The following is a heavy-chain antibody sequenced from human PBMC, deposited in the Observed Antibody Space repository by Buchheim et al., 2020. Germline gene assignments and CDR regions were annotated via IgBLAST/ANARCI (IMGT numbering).Heavy chain of an antibody. V-gene: IGHV3-30-3*01. J-gene: IGHJ6*02. CDR1: GFTFSSYA. CDR2: ISYDGSNK. Sequence: QVQLVESGGGVVQPGRSLRLSCAASGFTFSSYAIHWVRQAPGKGLEWVAVISYDGSNKYYADSVKGRFTISRDNSKNTLDLQMNSLRAEDTAVYYCARAAYHYGMDVWGQGTT. CDR3: ARAAYHYGMDV.